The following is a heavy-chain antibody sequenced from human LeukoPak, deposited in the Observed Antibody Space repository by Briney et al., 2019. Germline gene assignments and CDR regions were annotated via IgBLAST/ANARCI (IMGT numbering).Heavy chain of an antibody. CDR2: IYSGGST. D-gene: IGHD1-26*01. CDR1: GFTVSSNY. CDR3: ARAQELQVYYFDY. J-gene: IGHJ4*02. Sequence: GGSLRLSCAASGFTVSSNYMSWVRQAPGKGPEWVSVIYSGGSTYYADSVKGRFTISRDNSKNTLYLQMNSLRAEDTAVYYCARAQELQVYYFDYWGQGTLVTVSS. V-gene: IGHV3-66*01.